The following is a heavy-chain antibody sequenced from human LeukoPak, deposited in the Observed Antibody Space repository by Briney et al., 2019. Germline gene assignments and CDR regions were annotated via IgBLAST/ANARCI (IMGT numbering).Heavy chain of an antibody. D-gene: IGHD3-16*01. V-gene: IGHV3-21*01. CDR1: GFSFRSYA. CDR3: TRVSYADGGYFDY. J-gene: IGHJ4*02. Sequence: GGSLRLSCAASGFSFRSYAMNWVRQAPGKGLEWVSSISRTTNYTYYTDSVKGRFTISRDNAKNSLYLQMNSLTAEDTAVYYCTRVSYADGGYFDYWGQGTLVTVSS. CDR2: ISRTTNYT.